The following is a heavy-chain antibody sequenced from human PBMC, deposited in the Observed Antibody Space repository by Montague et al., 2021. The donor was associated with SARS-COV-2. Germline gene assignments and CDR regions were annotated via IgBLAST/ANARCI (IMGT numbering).Heavy chain of an antibody. CDR3: ARAQNTCFIANCVNYFDV. D-gene: IGHD1-1*01. CDR2: VHYTGSS. J-gene: IGHJ4*02. V-gene: IGHV4-59*01. Sequence: SETLSLTCEVSGDSISSYYWSWIRQSPGKGLEWIGYVHYTGSSKYTPSLKTRVTLSLDTPKNHFSLKLGSVTAADTAIYYCARAQNTCFIANCVNYFDVWGLGALVTVSS. CDR1: GDSISSYY.